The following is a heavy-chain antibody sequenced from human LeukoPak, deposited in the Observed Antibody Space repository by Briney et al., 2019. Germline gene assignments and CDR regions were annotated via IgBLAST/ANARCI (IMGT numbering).Heavy chain of an antibody. V-gene: IGHV3-23*01. J-gene: IGHJ4*02. CDR1: GFTFSSYA. CDR3: ARDHRRVVVVAAKAGFDY. CDR2: ISGSGGST. D-gene: IGHD2-15*01. Sequence: GGSLRLSCAASGFTFSSYAMSWVRQAPGKGLEWVSAISGSGGSTYYADSVKGRFTISRDNAKNSLYLQMNSLRAEDTAVYYCARDHRRVVVVAAKAGFDYWGQGTLVTVSS.